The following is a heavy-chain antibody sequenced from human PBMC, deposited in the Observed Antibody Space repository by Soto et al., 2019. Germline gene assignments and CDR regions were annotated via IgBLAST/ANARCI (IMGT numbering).Heavy chain of an antibody. D-gene: IGHD3-9*01. Sequence: QVQLQESGPGLVKPSQTLSLTCTVSGGSISSGGYYWSWIRQHPGKGLEWIGYIYYSGSTYYNPSLKSRVTISVDTSKNQFSLKLSSVTAADTAVYYCARDTYYDILTGYLGYGMDVWGQGTTVTVSS. J-gene: IGHJ6*02. CDR1: GGSISSGGYY. CDR3: ARDTYYDILTGYLGYGMDV. V-gene: IGHV4-31*03. CDR2: IYYSGST.